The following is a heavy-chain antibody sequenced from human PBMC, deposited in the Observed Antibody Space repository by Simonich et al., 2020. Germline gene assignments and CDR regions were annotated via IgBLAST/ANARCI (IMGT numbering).Heavy chain of an antibody. CDR3: AREGLLLDAFDI. Sequence: QVQLVESGGGVVQPGRSLRLSCAASGFTFSSYAMHWVRQAPGKGAGGVAVISNDGSKKYYADSVKGRFTISRDNSKNTLYLQMNSLRAEDTAVYYCAREGLLLDAFDIWGQGTMVTVSS. D-gene: IGHD2-15*01. CDR2: ISNDGSKK. V-gene: IGHV3-30*07. J-gene: IGHJ3*02. CDR1: GFTFSSYA.